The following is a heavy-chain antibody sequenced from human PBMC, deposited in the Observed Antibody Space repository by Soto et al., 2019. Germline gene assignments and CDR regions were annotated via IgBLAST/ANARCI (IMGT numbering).Heavy chain of an antibody. Sequence: SETLSLTCAVSSGSISSSNWWSWVRQPPGKGLEWIGEIYHSGSTNYNPSLKSRVTISVDKSKNQFSLKLSSVTAADTAVYYCARDQMNFYGSGSYYSYYYYLDVWGKGTTVTASS. V-gene: IGHV4-4*02. CDR2: IYHSGST. D-gene: IGHD3-10*01. CDR3: ARDQMNFYGSGSYYSYYYYLDV. CDR1: SGSISSSNW. J-gene: IGHJ6*03.